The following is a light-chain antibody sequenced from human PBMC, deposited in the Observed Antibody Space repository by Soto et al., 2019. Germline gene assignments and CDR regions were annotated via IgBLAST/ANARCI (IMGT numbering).Light chain of an antibody. CDR1: SCDVGGYKF. V-gene: IGLV2-14*01. CDR2: EDS. J-gene: IGLJ1*01. CDR3: CSYTGNIEV. Sequence: QSALTQPASVSGSPGQSITIYSTGTSCDVGGYKFVSWYQQHPGKAPKLMIYEDSNRPSGVSSRLSGSKSGNTASLTSYGLQAEDEADYFCCSYTGNIEVFGNGTKVTVL.